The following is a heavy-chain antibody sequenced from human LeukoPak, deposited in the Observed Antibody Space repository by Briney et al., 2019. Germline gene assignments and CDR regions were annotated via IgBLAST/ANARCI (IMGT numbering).Heavy chain of an antibody. V-gene: IGHV1-18*01. CDR2: ISAYNGNT. D-gene: IGHD3-10*01. Sequence: ASVKVSCKASGYTFTSYGISWVRQAPGQGLEWMGWISAYNGNTNYAQKLQGRVTMTTDTSTSTAYMGLRSLRSDDTAVYYCERRAYYGDPTGPWGQGTLVTVSS. CDR3: ERRAYYGDPTGP. J-gene: IGHJ5*02. CDR1: GYTFTSYG.